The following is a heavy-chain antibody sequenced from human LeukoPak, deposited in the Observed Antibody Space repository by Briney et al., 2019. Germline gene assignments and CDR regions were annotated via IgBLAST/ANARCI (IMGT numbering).Heavy chain of an antibody. D-gene: IGHD2-2*03. Sequence: AGGSLRLSGAASGFTVSSNYMSWVRQAPGKGLEWVSVIYSGGSTYYADSVKGRFTISRDNSKNTLYLQMNSLRAEDTAVYYCASILDDRDYWGQGTLVTVSS. CDR3: ASILDDRDY. J-gene: IGHJ4*02. V-gene: IGHV3-53*01. CDR1: GFTVSSNY. CDR2: IYSGGST.